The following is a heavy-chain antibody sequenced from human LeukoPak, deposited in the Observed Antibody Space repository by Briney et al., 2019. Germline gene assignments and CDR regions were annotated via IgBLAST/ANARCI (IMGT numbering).Heavy chain of an antibody. CDR2: ISGSGGSS. CDR1: GFTFSSYG. J-gene: IGHJ4*02. D-gene: IGHD5-18*01. Sequence: GGSLRLSCAASGFTFSSYGMNWVRQAPGKGLEWVSGISGSGGSSYYADSVKGRFTISRDNSKNTLYLEMNSLRAEDTAVYYCAKAPANYVDTAMGTFDYWGQGTLVTVSS. CDR3: AKAPANYVDTAMGTFDY. V-gene: IGHV3-23*01.